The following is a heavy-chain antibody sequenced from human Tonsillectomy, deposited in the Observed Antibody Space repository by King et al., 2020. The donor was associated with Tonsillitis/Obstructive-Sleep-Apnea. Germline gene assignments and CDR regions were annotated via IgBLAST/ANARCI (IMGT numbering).Heavy chain of an antibody. CDR3: ARASNDFLSGYLNV. D-gene: IGHD3-3*01. CDR1: GFTFSSYA. CDR2: ISYDGSNK. J-gene: IGHJ6*04. Sequence: VQLVESGGGVVQPGRSLRLSCAASGFTFSSYAMHWVSQAPGKGLEWVAVISYDGSNKYYADSVKGRFTISRDNSKNTLYLQMNSLRAEDTAVYYCARASNDFLSGYLNVWGKGTTVTVSS. V-gene: IGHV3-30*01.